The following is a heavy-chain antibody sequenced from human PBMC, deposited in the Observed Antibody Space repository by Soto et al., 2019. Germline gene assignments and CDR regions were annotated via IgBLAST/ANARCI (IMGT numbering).Heavy chain of an antibody. CDR3: AHRRLGRLGELSSQDY. V-gene: IGHV2-5*01. Sequence: SGPTLVNPTQTLTLTCTFSGFSLSTSGVGVGWIRQPPGKALEWLALIYWNDDKRNSPSLKSRLTITKETSQNQVVLTMTNMDPVDTATYYCAHRRLGRLGELSSQDYWGQGTLVTVSS. CDR1: GFSLSTSGVG. D-gene: IGHD3-16*02. CDR2: IYWNDDK. J-gene: IGHJ4*02.